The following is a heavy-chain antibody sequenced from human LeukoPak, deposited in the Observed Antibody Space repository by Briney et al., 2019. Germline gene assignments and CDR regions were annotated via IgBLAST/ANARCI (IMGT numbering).Heavy chain of an antibody. Sequence: SQTLSLTCTVSGGSISNGDYYWSWIRQPPGKGLEWIGYINYSGSTYYNPSLKSRVTISVDTSKNQFSLKLSSVTAADTAVYYCARERYSYGYGWYFDLWGRGTLVTVSS. D-gene: IGHD5-18*01. V-gene: IGHV4-30-4*01. CDR2: INYSGST. CDR3: ARERYSYGYGWYFDL. J-gene: IGHJ2*01. CDR1: GGSISNGDYY.